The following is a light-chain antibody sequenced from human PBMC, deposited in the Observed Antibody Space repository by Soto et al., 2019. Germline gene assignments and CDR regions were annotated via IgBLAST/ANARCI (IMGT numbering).Light chain of an antibody. CDR3: SSFTSSTSYV. V-gene: IGLV2-14*03. Sequence: QSALTQPASVSGSPGQSIAISCTGTSSVVGSYNSVSWYQQYPGKAPKLMIHDVSNRPSGISDRFSGSKSGNTASLTISGLQAEDEADYHCSSFTSSTSYVFGTGNKVTVL. J-gene: IGLJ1*01. CDR1: SSVVGSYNS. CDR2: DVS.